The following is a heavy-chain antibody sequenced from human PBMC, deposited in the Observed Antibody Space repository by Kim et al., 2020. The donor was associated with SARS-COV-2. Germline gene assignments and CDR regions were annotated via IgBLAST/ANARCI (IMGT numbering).Heavy chain of an antibody. D-gene: IGHD1-26*01. J-gene: IGHJ4*02. CDR1: GFTFDDYA. CDR3: VKDIQWELLRSDYFDY. CDR2: ISWNSASI. V-gene: IGHV3-9*01. Sequence: GGSLRLSCAASGFTFDDYAMHWVRQAPGKGLEWVSGISWNSASIGYADSVKGRFTISRDNAKNSLYLQMNSLRAEDTALYYCVKDIQWELLRSDYFDYWGQGTLVTVSS.